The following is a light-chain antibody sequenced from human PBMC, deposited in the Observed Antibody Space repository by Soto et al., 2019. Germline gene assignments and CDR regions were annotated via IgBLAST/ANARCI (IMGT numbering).Light chain of an antibody. V-gene: IGKV3-20*01. Sequence: ENVLTQSPGTLSLSPGERATLSCRASQSVRSSYLAWYQQKPGQAPRLLIYGASSRATGIPDRFSGSGSGTDFTLTISRLEPEDFAVYYCQQYGSSGTFGQGTKVDIK. J-gene: IGKJ1*01. CDR1: QSVRSSY. CDR3: QQYGSSGT. CDR2: GAS.